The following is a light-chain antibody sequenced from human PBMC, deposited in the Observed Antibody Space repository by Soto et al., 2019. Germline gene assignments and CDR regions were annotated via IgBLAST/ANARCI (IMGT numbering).Light chain of an antibody. CDR3: QQSRT. CDR1: QSISSW. Sequence: DIQMTQSPSTLAESVGDTVTITCRASQSISSWLAWYQQKPGKAPKLLIQKASSLESGVPSRFSGSRSGTEFTLTITSLQPDDFATYYCQQSRTFGQGTKVEIK. V-gene: IGKV1-5*03. J-gene: IGKJ1*01. CDR2: KAS.